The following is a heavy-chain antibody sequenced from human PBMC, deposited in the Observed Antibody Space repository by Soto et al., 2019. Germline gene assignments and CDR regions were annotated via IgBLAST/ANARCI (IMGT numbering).Heavy chain of an antibody. V-gene: IGHV1-18*01. D-gene: IGHD2-2*01. J-gene: IGHJ4*02. CDR3: TRHSNWAGAYAY. CDR1: GYTFASYG. CDR2: ITTYNGDT. Sequence: ASVKVSCKASGYTFASYGLSWVRQAPGQGLQWVGWITTYNGDTNYAQMFQGRVTVTADTSTNTAYMEMRGLRSDDTAVYFCTRHSNWAGAYAYWGQGSLVTVSS.